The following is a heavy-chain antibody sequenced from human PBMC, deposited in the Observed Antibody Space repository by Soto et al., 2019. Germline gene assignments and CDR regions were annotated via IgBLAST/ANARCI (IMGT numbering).Heavy chain of an antibody. D-gene: IGHD3-3*01. Sequence: VKVSCKASGGTFSSYSISWVRQAHGQGLEWMGGIIPIFGTANYAQKFQGRVTITADESTSTAYMELSSLRSEDTAVYYCARGPRIFGVVITYYYYYGMDVWGQGTTVTVSS. CDR3: ARGPRIFGVVITYYYYYGMDV. CDR1: GGTFSSYS. V-gene: IGHV1-69*13. J-gene: IGHJ6*02. CDR2: IIPIFGTA.